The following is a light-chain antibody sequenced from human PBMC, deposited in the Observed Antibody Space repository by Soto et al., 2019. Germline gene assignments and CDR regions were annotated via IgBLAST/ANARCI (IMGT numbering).Light chain of an antibody. CDR1: ENINNW. V-gene: IGKV1-5*03. CDR2: KTS. Sequence: DIQMTQSPSTLSASVGDRVTITCRASENINNWLAWFQQKPGKAPNLLIYKTSSLESGDPSRFSGSGSGTEFTLSISSLQPNDFATYYCQQYYHYPYTFGQGTNLEIK. J-gene: IGKJ2*01. CDR3: QQYYHYPYT.